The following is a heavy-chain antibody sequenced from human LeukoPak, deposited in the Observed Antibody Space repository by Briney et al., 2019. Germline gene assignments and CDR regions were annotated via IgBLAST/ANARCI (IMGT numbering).Heavy chain of an antibody. D-gene: IGHD1-7*01. CDR1: GYTFTSYG. Sequence: ASVRVSCKASGYTFTSYGVSWVRQAPGQGLEWMGWISAYNGNTNYAQKLQGRVTMTRDTSTTTAYMELSRLRADDTAVYYCAREGHWNYYFDYWGQGTLVTVSS. CDR3: AREGHWNYYFDY. CDR2: ISAYNGNT. J-gene: IGHJ4*02. V-gene: IGHV1-18*01.